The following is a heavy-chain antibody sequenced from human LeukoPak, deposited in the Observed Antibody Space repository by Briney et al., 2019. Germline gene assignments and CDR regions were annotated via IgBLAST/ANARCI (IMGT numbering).Heavy chain of an antibody. CDR3: VKAVTDSRRRYGGNFDC. V-gene: IGHV3-64D*06. D-gene: IGHD6-13*01. CDR2: ISSNGGAT. CDR1: GFSYSDYA. Sequence: PGGSLRLSCSASGFSYSDYAVHWVRQAPGKGLEYVSAISSNGGATYYADSVKGRFTISRDNSKNTLYLQMSSLRAEDTAVYHCVKAVTDSRRRYGGNFDCCGQGTPVTVSS. J-gene: IGHJ4*02.